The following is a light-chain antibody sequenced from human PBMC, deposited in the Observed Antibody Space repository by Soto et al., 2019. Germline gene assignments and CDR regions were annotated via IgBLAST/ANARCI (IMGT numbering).Light chain of an antibody. CDR1: HSISSSY. CDR2: ATS. Sequence: EVVLTQSPATLSLSPGERATLSCRASHSISSSYLAWYQQKPGQAPRLLIYATSTRATGIPDRFTGSGSVTDFTLTIIRLEPEDSAVYFCHQYDGSPPDTFGGGTKVEIK. J-gene: IGKJ4*01. V-gene: IGKV3-20*01. CDR3: HQYDGSPPDT.